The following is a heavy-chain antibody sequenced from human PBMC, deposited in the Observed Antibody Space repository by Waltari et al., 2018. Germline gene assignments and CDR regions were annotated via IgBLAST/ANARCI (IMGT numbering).Heavy chain of an antibody. D-gene: IGHD2-8*01. CDR1: GFTFSSYG. CDR3: ARGDRLYSDYVDY. V-gene: IGHV3-33*01. Sequence: QVQLVESGGGVVQPGRSLRLSCAASGFTFSSYGMHWVRQAPGKGLEWVAVIWYVGSNKYYADSVKGRFTISRDNSKNTLYLQMNSLRAEDTAVYYCARGDRLYSDYVDYWGQGTLVTVSS. CDR2: IWYVGSNK. J-gene: IGHJ4*02.